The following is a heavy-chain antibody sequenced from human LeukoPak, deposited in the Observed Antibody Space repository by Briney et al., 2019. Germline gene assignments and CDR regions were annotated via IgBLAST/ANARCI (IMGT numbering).Heavy chain of an antibody. J-gene: IGHJ4*02. V-gene: IGHV3-7*01. Sequence: GGSLRLSCEASGFTFNTYSMNWARQAPGKGLEWVATIKPDGRDKYYVDSVKGRFTMSRDNGKNSVYLQMNSLRAEDTAVYYCASWEASTNYWGQGTLVTVSS. CDR3: ASWEASTNY. CDR2: IKPDGRDK. CDR1: GFTFNTYS. D-gene: IGHD1-26*01.